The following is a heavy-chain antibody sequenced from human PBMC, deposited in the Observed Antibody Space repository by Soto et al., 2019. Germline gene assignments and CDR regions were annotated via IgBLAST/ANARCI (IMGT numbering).Heavy chain of an antibody. V-gene: IGHV4-31*03. J-gene: IGHJ4*02. CDR3: ARNLVWTAGIQGNKPYFDY. CDR2: IYYSGST. D-gene: IGHD6-13*01. Sequence: SETLSLTCTVSGGSISSGGYYWSWIRQHPGKGLEWIGYIYYSGSTYYNPSLKSRVTISVDTSKNQFSLKLSSVTAADTAVYYCARNLVWTAGIQGNKPYFDYWGQGTLVTVSS. CDR1: GGSISSGGYY.